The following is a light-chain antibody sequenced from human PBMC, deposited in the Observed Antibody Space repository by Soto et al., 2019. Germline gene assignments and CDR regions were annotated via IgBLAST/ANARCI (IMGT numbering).Light chain of an antibody. CDR1: SIDVGGYDF. CDR2: DVT. J-gene: IGLJ1*01. Sequence: QSVLTQPRSVSGSPGQSVTISCTGTSIDVGGYDFVSWHQQHPGKAPKLVIYDVTKRPSGVSNRFSGSKSGNTASLTISGLQAEDEADYYCSSYTSSTAYVFGTGTKVTVL. CDR3: SSYTSSTAYV. V-gene: IGLV2-11*01.